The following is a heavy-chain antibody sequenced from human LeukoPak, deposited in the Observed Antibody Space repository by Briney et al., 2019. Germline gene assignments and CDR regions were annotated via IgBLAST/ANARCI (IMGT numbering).Heavy chain of an antibody. D-gene: IGHD1-26*01. J-gene: IGHJ5*01. CDR3: ARGSSETYISWFDS. V-gene: IGHV1-46*01. Sequence: FQDRVTMTRDTSTSTVYMELSSLRSEDTAMYYCARGSSETYISWFDSWGQGTLVTVSS.